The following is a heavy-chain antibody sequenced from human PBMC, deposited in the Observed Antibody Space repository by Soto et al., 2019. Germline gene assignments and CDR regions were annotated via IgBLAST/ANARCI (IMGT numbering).Heavy chain of an antibody. CDR3: ARSYCSSTSCHVEKRYYYYGMDV. CDR1: GGTFSSYA. D-gene: IGHD2-2*01. CDR2: IIPIFGTA. J-gene: IGHJ6*02. V-gene: IGHV1-69*13. Sequence: GASVKVSCKASGGTFSSYAISWVRQAPGQGLEWMGGIIPIFGTANYAQKFQGRVTITADESTSTAYMELSSLRSEDTAVYYCARSYCSSTSCHVEKRYYYYGMDVWGQGTTVTVSS.